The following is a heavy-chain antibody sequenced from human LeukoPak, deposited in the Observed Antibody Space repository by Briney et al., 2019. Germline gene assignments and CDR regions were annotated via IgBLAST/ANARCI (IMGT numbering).Heavy chain of an antibody. J-gene: IGHJ4*02. CDR1: GFTFSSYA. CDR3: AKDDRGIAVAGT. CDR2: ISYDGSNK. V-gene: IGHV3-30-3*01. D-gene: IGHD6-19*01. Sequence: GGSLRLSCAASGFTFSSYAMHWVRQAPGKGLEWVAVISYDGSNKYYADSVKGRFTISRDNSKNTLYLQMNSLRAEDTAVYYCAKDDRGIAVAGTWGQGTLVTVSS.